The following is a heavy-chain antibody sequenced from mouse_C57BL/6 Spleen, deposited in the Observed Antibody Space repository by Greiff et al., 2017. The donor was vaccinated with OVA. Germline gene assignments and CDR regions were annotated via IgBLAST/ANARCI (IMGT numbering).Heavy chain of an antibody. Sequence: QVHVKQSGAELVKPGASVKISCKASGYAFSSYWMNWVKQRPGKGLEWIGQIYPGDGDTNYNGKFKGKATLTADKSSSTAYMQLSSLTSEDSAVYFCARPGGGNYRAMDYWGQGTSVTVSS. CDR1: GYAFSSYW. V-gene: IGHV1-80*01. CDR3: ARPGGGNYRAMDY. J-gene: IGHJ4*01. CDR2: IYPGDGDT. D-gene: IGHD2-1*01.